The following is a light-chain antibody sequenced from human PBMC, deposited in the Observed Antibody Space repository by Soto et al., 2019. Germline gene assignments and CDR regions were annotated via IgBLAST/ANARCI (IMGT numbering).Light chain of an antibody. CDR1: QGIRNY. V-gene: IGKV1-6*01. J-gene: IGKJ5*01. CDR2: AAS. Sequence: AIQMTQSPSSLSSSVGYRFTITSPARQGIRNYLGWYQQKPGKAPKLLIYAASSVQSGVASRFSGGGSGTDFILTISSLQPEDFATYYCLQDYNYPITFGQGTRLEIK. CDR3: LQDYNYPIT.